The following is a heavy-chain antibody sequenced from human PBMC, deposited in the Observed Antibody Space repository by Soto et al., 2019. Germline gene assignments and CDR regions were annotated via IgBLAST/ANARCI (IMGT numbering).Heavy chain of an antibody. CDR2: ISGSGGST. V-gene: IGHV3-23*01. Sequence: GGSLRLSCAASGFTFSSYAMSWVRQAPGKGLEWVSAISGSGGSTYYADSVKGRFTISRDNSKNTLYLQMNSLRAEDTAVYYGAKAWREFSAFDIWGQGTMVTVSS. J-gene: IGHJ3*02. D-gene: IGHD3-10*01. CDR3: AKAWREFSAFDI. CDR1: GFTFSSYA.